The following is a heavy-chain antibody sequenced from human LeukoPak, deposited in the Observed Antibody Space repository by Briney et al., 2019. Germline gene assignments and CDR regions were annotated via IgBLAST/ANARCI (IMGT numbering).Heavy chain of an antibody. Sequence: GGSLRPSCEASGFTFSSYAIRWVRQAPGTGLEWVSSILGSGGATYYADSVRGRFSISRDSSKNTVYLQMNSLRDEDTAVYYCARARPWDSSRSYYFGMDVWGHGTTVTVSS. D-gene: IGHD3-22*01. CDR2: ILGSGGAT. CDR3: ARARPWDSSRSYYFGMDV. CDR1: GFTFSSYA. V-gene: IGHV3-23*01. J-gene: IGHJ6*02.